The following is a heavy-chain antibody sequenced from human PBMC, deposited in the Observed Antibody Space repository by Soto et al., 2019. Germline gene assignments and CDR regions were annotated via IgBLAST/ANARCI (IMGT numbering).Heavy chain of an antibody. J-gene: IGHJ4*02. CDR1: GGTFSSYT. D-gene: IGHD2-2*01. CDR2: IIPILGIA. Sequence: GPSVKFSWKASGGTFSSYTISWVRQAPGQGLEWMGRIIPILGIANYAQKFQGRVTITADKSTSTAYMELSSLRSEDTAVYYCARASLQIPANAYYFDYWGQGTLVTVSS. CDR3: ARASLQIPANAYYFDY. V-gene: IGHV1-69*02.